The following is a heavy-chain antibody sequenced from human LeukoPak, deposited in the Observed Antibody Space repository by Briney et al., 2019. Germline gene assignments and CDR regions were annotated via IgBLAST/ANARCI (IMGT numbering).Heavy chain of an antibody. CDR3: AKDRASGGLRFGDY. CDR1: GFTFSSYA. J-gene: IGHJ4*02. CDR2: ISGSGGST. V-gene: IGHV3-23*01. Sequence: PGGSLRLSCAASGFTFSSYAMSWVRQAPGKGLEWVSAISGSGGSTYYADSVKGRFTISRDNSKNMLYLQMNSLRAEDTAVYYCAKDRASGGLRFGDYWGQGTLVTVSS. D-gene: IGHD5-12*01.